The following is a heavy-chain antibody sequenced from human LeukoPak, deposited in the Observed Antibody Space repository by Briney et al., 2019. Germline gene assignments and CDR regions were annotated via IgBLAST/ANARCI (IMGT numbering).Heavy chain of an antibody. CDR2: NYYSGST. J-gene: IGHJ4*02. CDR3: ARSDDCSGGSCYTLTPPHY. V-gene: IGHV4-31*03. Sequence: SSETLSLTCTVSGGSISSGGYYWSWIRQHPGKGLEWIGYNYYSGSTYYNPSLKSRVTISVDTSKNQFSLKLSSVTAADTSVYYCARSDDCSGGSCYTLTPPHYWGQGTRVTVSS. D-gene: IGHD2-15*01. CDR1: GGSISSGGYY.